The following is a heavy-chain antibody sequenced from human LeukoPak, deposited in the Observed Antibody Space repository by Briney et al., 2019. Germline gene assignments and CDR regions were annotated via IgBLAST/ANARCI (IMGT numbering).Heavy chain of an antibody. CDR3: ARDLYSYGPFDS. CDR1: GFTFSSYA. J-gene: IGHJ4*02. Sequence: GGSLRLSCAASGFTFSSYAMSWVRQAPGKGLEWVSAISGSGGSTYYADSVKGRFTISRDNSKNTLFLQMNSLRAEDTAIYFCARDLYSYGPFDSWGQGTLVTVSS. V-gene: IGHV3-23*01. D-gene: IGHD5-18*01. CDR2: ISGSGGST.